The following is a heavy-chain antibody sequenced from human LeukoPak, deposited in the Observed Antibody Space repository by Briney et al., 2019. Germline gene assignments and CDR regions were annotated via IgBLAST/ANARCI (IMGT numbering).Heavy chain of an antibody. CDR1: GFTFSSHA. Sequence: PGGSLRLSCALSGFTFSSHAMSWVRHAPGKGLXXXXXIRGCGSNAYYKESQKGRFTISRDNATNTLTLQMNSLRAEDTAMYYCNTATPVPGTSRKFDDWGQGTPVTVSS. D-gene: IGHD2-2*02. CDR3: NTATPVPGTSRKFDD. V-gene: IGHV3-23*01. J-gene: IGHJ4*02. CDR2: IRGCGSNA.